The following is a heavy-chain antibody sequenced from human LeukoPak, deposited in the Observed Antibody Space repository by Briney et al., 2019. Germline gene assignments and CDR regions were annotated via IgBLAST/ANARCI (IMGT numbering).Heavy chain of an antibody. V-gene: IGHV1-18*01. D-gene: IGHD5-12*01. J-gene: IGHJ4*02. Sequence: ASVKVSCKASGYTFTSYGISWVRQAPGQGLEWLGWISAYNVNTNYAQNLQGRVTMTTDTSTSTVYMELRSLRSDDTAVYYCARDYSGYDGFDYWGQGTLVTVSS. CDR3: ARDYSGYDGFDY. CDR2: ISAYNVNT. CDR1: GYTFTSYG.